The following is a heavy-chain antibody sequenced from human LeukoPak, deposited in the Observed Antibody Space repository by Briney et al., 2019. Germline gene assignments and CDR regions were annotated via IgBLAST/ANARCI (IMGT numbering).Heavy chain of an antibody. D-gene: IGHD6-19*01. Sequence: GGSLRLSCAACGFTFSGSAMHLVRQASGKGLEWVGRIRSKANSYATAYAASVKGRFTISRDDSKNTAYLQMNSLKTEDTAVYYCTRQSSSGWYYDYWGQGTLVTVSS. CDR1: GFTFSGSA. J-gene: IGHJ4*02. V-gene: IGHV3-73*01. CDR3: TRQSSSGWYYDY. CDR2: IRSKANSYAT.